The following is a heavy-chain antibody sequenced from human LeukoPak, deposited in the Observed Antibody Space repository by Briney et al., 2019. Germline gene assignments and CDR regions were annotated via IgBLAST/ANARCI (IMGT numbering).Heavy chain of an antibody. CDR1: GGSFSGYY. D-gene: IGHD5-12*01. CDR2: INHSGST. V-gene: IGHV4-34*01. Sequence: PSETLSLTCAVYGGSFSGYYWSWIRQPPGKGLEWIGEINHSGSTNYNPSLKSRVTISVDTSKNQFSLKPSSVTAADTAVYYCARITGGFWLGYWGQGTLVTVSS. J-gene: IGHJ4*02. CDR3: ARITGGFWLGY.